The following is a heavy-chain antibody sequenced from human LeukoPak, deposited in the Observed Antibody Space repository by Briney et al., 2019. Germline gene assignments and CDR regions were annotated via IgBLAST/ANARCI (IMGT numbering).Heavy chain of an antibody. Sequence: PGGSLRLSCAASGFTFGGYEMNWVRQAPGKGLEWVSVIYSGGSTYYADSVKGRFTISRDNSKNTLYLQMNSLRAEDTAVYYCARDRGSDYWGQGTLVTVSS. CDR3: ARDRGSDY. V-gene: IGHV3-66*01. CDR2: IYSGGST. D-gene: IGHD3-16*01. J-gene: IGHJ4*02. CDR1: GFTFGGYE.